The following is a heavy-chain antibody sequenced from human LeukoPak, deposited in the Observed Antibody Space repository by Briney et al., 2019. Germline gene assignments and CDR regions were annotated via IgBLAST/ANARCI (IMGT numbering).Heavy chain of an antibody. V-gene: IGHV1-69*04. Sequence: SVKVSCKASGGTFSSYAISWVRQAPGQGLEWMGRIIPILGIANYAQKFQGRVTITADRSTSTAYMELSSLRSEDTAVYYCASWIGGSYDAGYYWGQGTLVTVSS. J-gene: IGHJ4*02. CDR1: GGTFSSYA. CDR2: IIPILGIA. D-gene: IGHD1-26*01. CDR3: ASWIGGSYDAGYY.